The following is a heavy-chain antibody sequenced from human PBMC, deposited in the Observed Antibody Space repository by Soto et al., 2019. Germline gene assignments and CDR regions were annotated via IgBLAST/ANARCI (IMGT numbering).Heavy chain of an antibody. Sequence: QVQLQESGPGLVKPSETLSLTCTVSGDSISSYYWSWIRQPPGKGLEWSGYIFHTGSANYNPSLKSRVPISIDTSKHQFSRRLSSVTAADTAVYYCARQPYTSGADYFDYWGQGTPVTVSS. D-gene: IGHD6-19*01. CDR2: IFHTGSA. J-gene: IGHJ4*02. CDR1: GDSISSYY. V-gene: IGHV4-59*08. CDR3: ARQPYTSGADYFDY.